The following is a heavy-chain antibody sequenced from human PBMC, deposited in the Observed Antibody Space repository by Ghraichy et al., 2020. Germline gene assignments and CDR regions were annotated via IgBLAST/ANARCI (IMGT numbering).Heavy chain of an antibody. CDR2: GGST. J-gene: IGHJ6*02. CDR3: AKAISVAGFSFYYYGVDV. D-gene: IGHD6-19*01. Sequence: GGSTCCAGAVQGRFTISRDNAKNTLYLQMNSLRAEDTALYYCAKAISVAGFSFYYYGVDVWGLGTTVTVSS. V-gene: IGHV3-23*01.